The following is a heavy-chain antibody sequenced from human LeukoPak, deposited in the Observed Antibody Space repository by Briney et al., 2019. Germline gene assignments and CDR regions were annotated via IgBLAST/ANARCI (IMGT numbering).Heavy chain of an antibody. J-gene: IGHJ3*02. D-gene: IGHD3-22*01. CDR1: GYTFISYD. Sequence: VASVKVSCKASGYTFISYDINWVRQAPGQGREWMGWINPNSGGTNYAQKFQGRVTMTRDTSISTAYMELSRLRSDDTAVYYCARGSSYDSSGYYTDAFDIWGQGTMVTVSS. CDR3: ARGSSYDSSGYYTDAFDI. CDR2: INPNSGGT. V-gene: IGHV1-2*02.